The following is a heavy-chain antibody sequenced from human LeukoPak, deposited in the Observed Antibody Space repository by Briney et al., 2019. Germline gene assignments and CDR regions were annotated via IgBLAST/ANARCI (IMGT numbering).Heavy chain of an antibody. Sequence: ASVKVSCKASGYTFTGYFMHWVRQAPGQGLEWMGWINPNSGGTDYAQKFQGRVTMTRDTSISTAYMELRRLRSDDTAVYYFARDYYDSSGYSRFDPWGQGTLVTVSS. D-gene: IGHD3-22*01. J-gene: IGHJ5*02. CDR3: ARDYYDSSGYSRFDP. CDR1: GYTFTGYF. V-gene: IGHV1-2*02. CDR2: INPNSGGT.